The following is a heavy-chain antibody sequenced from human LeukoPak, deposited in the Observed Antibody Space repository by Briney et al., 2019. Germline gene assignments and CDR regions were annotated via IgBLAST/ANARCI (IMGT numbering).Heavy chain of an antibody. CDR3: ARRTFGGVIAY. CDR1: GGSISSGSYY. Sequence: SETLSLTCTVSGGSISSGSYYWSWIRQPAGKGLEWIGHIYTSGSTNYNPSLKSRVTISVDTSKNQFSLRLSSVTAADTAVYYCARRTFGGVIAYWGQGTLVTVSS. J-gene: IGHJ4*02. V-gene: IGHV4-61*09. CDR2: IYTSGST. D-gene: IGHD3-16*02.